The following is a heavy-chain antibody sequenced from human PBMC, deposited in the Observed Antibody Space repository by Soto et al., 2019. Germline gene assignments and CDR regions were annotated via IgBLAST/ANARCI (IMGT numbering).Heavy chain of an antibody. CDR1: GFTFDDYA. J-gene: IGHJ4*02. CDR2: ISWNSGSI. D-gene: IGHD3-9*01. CDR3: AKDHYDILTGPGY. Sequence: GGSLRLSCAASGFTFDDYAMHWARQAPGKGLEWVSGISWNSGSIGYADSVKGRFTISRDNAKNSLYLQMNSLRAEDTALYYCAKDHYDILTGPGYWGQGTLVTVSS. V-gene: IGHV3-9*01.